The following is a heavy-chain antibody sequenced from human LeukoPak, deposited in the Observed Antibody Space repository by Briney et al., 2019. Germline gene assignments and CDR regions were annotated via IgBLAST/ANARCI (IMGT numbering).Heavy chain of an antibody. J-gene: IGHJ4*02. V-gene: IGHV3-23*01. D-gene: IGHD5-18*01. Sequence: GGSLRLSCAASGFTFSSHAMSWVRQAPGKGLEWVSAINGGGGTTYYADFVKGRFTISRDNSKNTLYLQMNSLRAEDTAVYYCAKDLWLLRTYYFDYWGQGTLVTVSS. CDR2: INGGGGTT. CDR3: AKDLWLLRTYYFDY. CDR1: GFTFSSHA.